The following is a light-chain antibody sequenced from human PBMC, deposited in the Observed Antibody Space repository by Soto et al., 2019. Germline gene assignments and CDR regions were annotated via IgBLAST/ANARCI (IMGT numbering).Light chain of an antibody. CDR2: DVS. Sequence: QSVLTQPASVSGSPGQSITISCTGTSSDVGGYNYVSWYQQHPGKAPKLMIYDVSNRPSGASNRFSGSKSGNTASLTISGLQAEDEADYYCSSYTSSSTHNYVFGTGTKVTVL. V-gene: IGLV2-14*01. CDR3: SSYTSSSTHNYV. J-gene: IGLJ1*01. CDR1: SSDVGGYNY.